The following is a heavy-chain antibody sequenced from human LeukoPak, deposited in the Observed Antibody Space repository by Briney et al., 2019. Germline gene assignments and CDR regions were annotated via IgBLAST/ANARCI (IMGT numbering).Heavy chain of an antibody. CDR2: IYHSGST. CDR1: GYSISSGYY. J-gene: IGHJ4*02. CDR3: ARVWNY. D-gene: IGHD2-8*01. Sequence: SETLSLTCAVSGYSISSGYYWGWIRQPPGKGLGWVGSIYHSGSTYYNPSLESRVTISVDTSKNQFSLKLSSVTAADTAVYYCARVWNYWGQGTLVTVSS. V-gene: IGHV4-38-2*01.